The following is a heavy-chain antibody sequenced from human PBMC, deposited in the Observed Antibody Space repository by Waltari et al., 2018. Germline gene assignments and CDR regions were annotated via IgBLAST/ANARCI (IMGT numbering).Heavy chain of an antibody. V-gene: IGHV4-38-2*01. CDR3: ARLAGLLEACC. CDR2: IYHSGST. CDR1: GYSISSGYY. D-gene: IGHD1-26*01. Sequence: QVQLQESGPGLVKPSETLSLTCAVSGYSISSGYYWGWIRQPPGKGLEWIGSIYHSGSTYYNPSLKSRVTISVDTSKNQFSLKLSSVTAADTAVYYCARLAGLLEACCWGQGTLVTVSS. J-gene: IGHJ4*02.